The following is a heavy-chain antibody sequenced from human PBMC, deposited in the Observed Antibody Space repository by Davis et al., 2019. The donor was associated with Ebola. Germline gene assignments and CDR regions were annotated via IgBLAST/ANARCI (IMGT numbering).Heavy chain of an antibody. CDR1: GFTFSSYA. J-gene: IGHJ4*02. CDR3: ARGHYFDY. V-gene: IGHV3-30-3*01. CDR2: ISYDGSNK. Sequence: GESLKISCAASGFTFSSYAMHWVRQAPGKGLEWVAVISYDGSNKYYADSVMGRVTISRDNSKNTLSLQMSSLRPEDTGVYYCARGHYFDYWGQGILVTVSS.